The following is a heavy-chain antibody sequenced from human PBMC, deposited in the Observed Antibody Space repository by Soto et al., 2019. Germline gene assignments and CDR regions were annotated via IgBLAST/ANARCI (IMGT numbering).Heavy chain of an antibody. V-gene: IGHV4-39*01. CDR3: ARPYSSGWNYFDY. D-gene: IGHD6-19*01. J-gene: IGHJ4*02. Sequence: ASETLSLTCTVSGGSISSSSYYWGWIRQPPGKGLEWIGSIYYSGSTYYNPSLKSRVTISVDTSKNQFSLKLSSVTAADTAVYYCARPYSSGWNYFDYWGQGTLVTVSS. CDR2: IYYSGST. CDR1: GGSISSSSYY.